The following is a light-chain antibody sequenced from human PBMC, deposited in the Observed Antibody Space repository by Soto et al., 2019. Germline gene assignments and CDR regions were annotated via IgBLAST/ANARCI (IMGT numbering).Light chain of an antibody. Sequence: QSALTQPASVSGSPGQSITISGTGTSSDVGGYNYVSWYQQHPGKAPKLMIYEVSNRPSGVSNRFSGSKSGNTASLTISGLQAEDEADYYCISYTSRSTLEVFGTGTKLTVL. CDR2: EVS. CDR1: SSDVGGYNY. CDR3: ISYTSRSTLEV. J-gene: IGLJ1*01. V-gene: IGLV2-14*01.